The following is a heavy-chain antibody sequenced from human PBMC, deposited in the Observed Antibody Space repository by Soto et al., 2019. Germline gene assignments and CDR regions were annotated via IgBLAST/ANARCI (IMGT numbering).Heavy chain of an antibody. J-gene: IGHJ6*02. CDR1: EAPFSSYA. CDR2: IIPIFGTA. V-gene: IGHV1-69*01. D-gene: IGHD6-19*01. CDR3: ARGQWLAEEV. Sequence: QVQLVQSGAEVKKPGSWVRVSCKASEAPFSSYAITWVRQAPGQGLEWMGGIIPIFGTANYAQKFQGRVTITADESTSTAYMELSSLRSEDTAVYYCARGQWLAEEVWGQGTTVTVSS.